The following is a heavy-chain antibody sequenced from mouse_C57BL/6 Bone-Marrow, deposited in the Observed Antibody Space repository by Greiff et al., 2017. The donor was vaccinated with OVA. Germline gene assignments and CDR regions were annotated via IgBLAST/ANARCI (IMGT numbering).Heavy chain of an antibody. D-gene: IGHD2-3*01. CDR1: GYTFTSYW. CDR3: ASGELYDCYYGDYLDY. CDR2: IDPSDSYT. V-gene: IGHV1-50*01. Sequence: VQLQQPGAELVKPGASVKLSCKASGYTFTSYWMQWVKQRPGQGLEWIGEIDPSDSYTNYNQKFKGKATLTVDTSSSTAYMQLSSLTSEDSAVYYCASGELYDCYYGDYLDYWGQGTTLTVSS. J-gene: IGHJ2*01.